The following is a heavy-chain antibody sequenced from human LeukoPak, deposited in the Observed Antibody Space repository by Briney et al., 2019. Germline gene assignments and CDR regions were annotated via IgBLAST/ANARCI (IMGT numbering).Heavy chain of an antibody. CDR2: INGVGSDR. J-gene: IGHJ5*01. Sequence: GGSLRLSCAASGFTFSSCYMHWVRQAPGKGLVWVSRINGVGSDRIYADSVKGRFTISRDNAKNTVYLQMNSLRDEDTALYYCTRDWHHYDFDSWGQGTLVTVSS. D-gene: IGHD3-3*01. V-gene: IGHV3-74*01. CDR3: TRDWHHYDFDS. CDR1: GFTFSSCY.